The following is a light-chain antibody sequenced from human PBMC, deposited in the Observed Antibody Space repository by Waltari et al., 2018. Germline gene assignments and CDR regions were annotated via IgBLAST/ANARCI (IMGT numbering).Light chain of an antibody. CDR2: GNN. Sequence: QSVLTPPPSVSGAPRQRVTISYTGSSSHLEAGFDVHWYQQLPGTAPTLLIYGNNNRPSGVPDRFSGSKSDTSASLAITGLQAEDEADYYCQSYDDSLSGYVFGTGTKVTVL. V-gene: IGLV1-40*01. J-gene: IGLJ1*01. CDR1: SSHLEAGFD. CDR3: QSYDDSLSGYV.